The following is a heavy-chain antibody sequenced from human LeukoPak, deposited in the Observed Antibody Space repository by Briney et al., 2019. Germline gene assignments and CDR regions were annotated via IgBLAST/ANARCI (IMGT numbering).Heavy chain of an antibody. CDR3: ARGRPHGNDY. Sequence: GGSLRLSCAASGFTFSSYSMNWVRQAPGKGLEWVSSICSTSRCIFYADSVKGRFTISRDNAKNTLYLQMNSLRVEDTAVYYCARGRPHGNDYWGQGTLVTVSS. V-gene: IGHV3-21*01. D-gene: IGHD4-23*01. J-gene: IGHJ4*02. CDR2: ICSTSRCI. CDR1: GFTFSSYS.